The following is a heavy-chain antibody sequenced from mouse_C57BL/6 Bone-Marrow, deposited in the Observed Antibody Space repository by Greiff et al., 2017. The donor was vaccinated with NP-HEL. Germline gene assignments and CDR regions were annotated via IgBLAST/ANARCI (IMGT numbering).Heavy chain of an antibody. CDR2: IRSKSNNYAT. CDR1: GFSFNTYA. CDR3: VRRGFAY. V-gene: IGHV10-1*01. J-gene: IGHJ3*01. Sequence: EVKVVESGGGLVQPKGSLKLSCAASGFSFNTYAMNWVRQAPGKGLEWVASIRSKSNNYATYYADSVKDRFTISRDDSESMLYLQMNNLKTEDTAMYYCVRRGFAYWGQGTLVTVSA.